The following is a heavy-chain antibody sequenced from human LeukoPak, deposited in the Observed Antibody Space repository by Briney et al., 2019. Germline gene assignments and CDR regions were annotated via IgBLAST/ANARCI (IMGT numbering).Heavy chain of an antibody. CDR3: VKAKYYSWCDGSSFDC. Sequence: GSLRLSCSGSGFTFSDYAMFWVRQAPGKGLEYVSAIMSNGRSTYLADTVKDRFTISRDNSKNMLYLQMSSLRPEDTAVYYCVKAKYYSWCDGSSFDCWGQGTLVTVSS. D-gene: IGHD2/OR15-2a*01. V-gene: IGHV3-64D*06. CDR2: IMSNGRST. J-gene: IGHJ4*02. CDR1: GFTFSDYA.